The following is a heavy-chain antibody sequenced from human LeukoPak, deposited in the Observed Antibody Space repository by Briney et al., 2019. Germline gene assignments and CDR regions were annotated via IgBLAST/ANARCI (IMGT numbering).Heavy chain of an antibody. Sequence: SVKVSCKASGGTFSSYAISWVRQAPGQGLEWMGGLIPIFGTANYAQKFQGRVTITADKSTSTAYMELSSLRSEDTAVYYCARDPGDCSSTSCYLGPGYWGQGTLVTVSS. CDR3: ARDPGDCSSTSCYLGPGY. V-gene: IGHV1-69*06. J-gene: IGHJ4*02. D-gene: IGHD2-2*03. CDR2: LIPIFGTA. CDR1: GGTFSSYA.